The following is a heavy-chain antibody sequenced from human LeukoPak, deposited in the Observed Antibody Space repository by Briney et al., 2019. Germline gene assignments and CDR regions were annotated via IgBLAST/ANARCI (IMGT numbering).Heavy chain of an antibody. V-gene: IGHV4-61*05. Sequence: SETLSLTCTVSGGSISSSSYYWGWIRQPPGKGLEWIGYIYYSGSTNYNPSLKSRVTISVDTSKNHFSLKLSSVTAADTAVYYCARLTYSSRPFDYWGQGTLVTVSS. CDR2: IYYSGST. CDR3: ARLTYSSRPFDY. CDR1: GGSISSSSYY. J-gene: IGHJ4*02. D-gene: IGHD6-13*01.